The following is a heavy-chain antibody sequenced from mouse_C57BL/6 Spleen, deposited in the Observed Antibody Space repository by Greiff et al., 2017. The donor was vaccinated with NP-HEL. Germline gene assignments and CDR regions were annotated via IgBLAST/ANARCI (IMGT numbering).Heavy chain of an antibody. V-gene: IGHV1-55*01. D-gene: IGHD2-3*01. CDR3: ARSYDSYLSFAD. CDR1: GYTFTSYW. J-gene: IGHJ3*01. CDR2: IYPGSGST. Sequence: VQLQQPGAELVKPGASVKMSCKASGYTFTSYWITWVKQRPGQGLEWIGDIYPGSGSTNYNEKFKSKATLTVDTSSSTAYMQLSSLTSEDSAVYYCARSYDSYLSFADWGQGTLVTVSA.